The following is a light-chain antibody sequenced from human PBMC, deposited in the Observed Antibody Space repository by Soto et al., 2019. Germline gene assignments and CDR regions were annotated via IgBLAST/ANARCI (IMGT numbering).Light chain of an antibody. CDR3: GTWDSSLSAVV. Sequence: QSVLTQPPSVSAAPGQKVTISCSGSSSNIGNNYVSWYQQLPGTAPKLLIYENNKRPSGIPDRFSGSKSGTSATLGITGLQTGDEADYYCGTWDSSLSAVVFGGGTKLTFI. V-gene: IGLV1-51*02. CDR1: SSNIGNNY. J-gene: IGLJ2*01. CDR2: ENN.